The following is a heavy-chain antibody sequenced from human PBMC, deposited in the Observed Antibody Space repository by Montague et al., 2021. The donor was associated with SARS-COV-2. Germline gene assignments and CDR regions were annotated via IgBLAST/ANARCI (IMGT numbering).Heavy chain of an antibody. V-gene: IGHV4-4*07. CDR2: VSNSGST. CDR3: ARDVVTRAGTFDY. D-gene: IGHD4-23*01. CDR1: GDSITYFY. J-gene: IGHJ4*02. Sequence: SETLSLTCTVSGDSITYFYWSWIRQPPGKGLEWIGRVSNSGSTNYNPSLRSRVSMSVDTSKSQFSLKLSSVTAADTAVYYCARDVVTRAGTFDYWGRGTLVTVSS.